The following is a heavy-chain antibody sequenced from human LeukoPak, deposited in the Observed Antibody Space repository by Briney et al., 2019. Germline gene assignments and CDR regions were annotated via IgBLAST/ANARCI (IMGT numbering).Heavy chain of an antibody. J-gene: IGHJ4*02. CDR3: AREGLTYYYDSSGYYPY. V-gene: IGHV1-69*04. Sequence: SVKVSCKASGGTFSSHAISWVRQAPGQGLEWMGRIIPILGIANYAQKFQGRVTITADKSTSTAYMELSSLRSEDTAVYYCAREGLTYYYDSSGYYPYWGQGTLVTVSS. D-gene: IGHD3-22*01. CDR1: GGTFSSHA. CDR2: IIPILGIA.